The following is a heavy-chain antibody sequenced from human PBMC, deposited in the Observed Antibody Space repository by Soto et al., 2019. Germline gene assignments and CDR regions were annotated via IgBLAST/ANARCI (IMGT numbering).Heavy chain of an antibody. CDR1: GFSISSYY. V-gene: IGHV4-59*01. J-gene: IGHJ4*02. D-gene: IGHD3-16*01. Sequence: SETLSLTCTVSGFSISSYYMTWVRQHPGKGLEWIGYIYYSGSTNYNPSLKSRVTISVDTSKNQFSLKLSSVTAADTAVYYCARRWGANFDYWGQGTLVTVSS. CDR3: ARRWGANFDY. CDR2: IYYSGST.